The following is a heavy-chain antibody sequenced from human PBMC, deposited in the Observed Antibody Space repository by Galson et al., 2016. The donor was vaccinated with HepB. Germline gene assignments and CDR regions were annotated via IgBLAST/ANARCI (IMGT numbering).Heavy chain of an antibody. Sequence: SLRLSCAASGFIVSSYAMVWVRQTPGKGLEWVSSISESGATNYADSVKGRFTISRDHSKNTLYLQMNSLRAEDTAVYYCAKYAAASCFSWGQGTLVTVSS. CDR3: AKYAAASCFS. CDR2: ISESGAT. CDR1: GFIVSSYA. V-gene: IGHV3-23*01. D-gene: IGHD2-15*01. J-gene: IGHJ5*02.